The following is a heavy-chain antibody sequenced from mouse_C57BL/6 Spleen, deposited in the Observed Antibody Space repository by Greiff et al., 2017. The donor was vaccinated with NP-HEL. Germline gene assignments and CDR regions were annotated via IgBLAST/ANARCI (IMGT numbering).Heavy chain of an antibody. J-gene: IGHJ3*01. V-gene: IGHV1-82*01. D-gene: IGHD4-1*01. CDR1: GYAFSSSW. Sequence: VQLQQSGPELVKPGASVKISCKASGYAFSSSWMNWVKQRPGKGLEWIGRIYPGDGDTNYNGKFKGKATLTADKSSSTAYMQLSSLTSEDSAGYFCAVAGTSAYWGQGTLVTVSA. CDR2: IYPGDGDT. CDR3: AVAGTSAY.